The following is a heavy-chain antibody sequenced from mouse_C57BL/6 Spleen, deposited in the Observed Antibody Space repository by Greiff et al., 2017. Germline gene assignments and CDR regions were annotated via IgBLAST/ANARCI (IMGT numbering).Heavy chain of an antibody. J-gene: IGHJ2*01. CDR2: IHPYDSET. Sequence: QVQPQQPGAELVKPGASVKVSRKASGYPFPSHWMHWVKQRPGQGLEWIGRIHPYDSETNYNRKFKGKATLTVDKSSSTAYMQLSSLTSEDSAVCYCAMGSGDYWGQGTTLTVSS. CDR1: GYPFPSHW. CDR3: AMGSGDY. V-gene: IGHV1-74*01.